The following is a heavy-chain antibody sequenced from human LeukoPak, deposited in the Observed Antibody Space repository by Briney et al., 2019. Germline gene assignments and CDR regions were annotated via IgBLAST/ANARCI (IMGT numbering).Heavy chain of an antibody. J-gene: IGHJ4*02. CDR1: GYTFTSYY. CDR3: ARDLFRKNWNYRFDY. V-gene: IGHV1-46*01. CDR2: INPSGGST. Sequence: ASVKVSCKASGYTFTSYYMHWVRQAPGQGLEWMGIINPSGGSTSYAQKFQGRVTMTRDTSTSTVYMELSSLRSDDTAVYYCARDLFRKNWNYRFDYWGQGTLVTVSS. D-gene: IGHD1-7*01.